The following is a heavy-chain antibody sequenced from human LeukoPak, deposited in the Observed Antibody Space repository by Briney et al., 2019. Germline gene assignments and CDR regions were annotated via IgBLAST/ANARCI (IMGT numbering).Heavy chain of an antibody. D-gene: IGHD3-22*01. V-gene: IGHV4-39*01. J-gene: IGHJ5*02. CDR3: ARSSGYLFDP. CDR2: IYYSGST. Sequence: SETLSLTCTVSGGSISSSSYYWGWIRQPPGKGLEWIGTIYYSGSTYYNPSLKSRVTISVDTSKNQFSLKLSSVSAADTAVYYCARSSGYLFDPWGQGTLVTVSS. CDR1: GGSISSSSYY.